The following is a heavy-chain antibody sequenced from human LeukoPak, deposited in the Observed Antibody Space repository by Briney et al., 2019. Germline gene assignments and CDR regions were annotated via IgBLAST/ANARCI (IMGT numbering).Heavy chain of an antibody. CDR1: GYTFTSNY. D-gene: IGHD5-24*01. CDR3: ARDNSVRDEAWWFSP. V-gene: IGHV1-46*01. CDR2: ISPSGGST. J-gene: IGHJ5*02. Sequence: GASVKVSCKAFGYTFTSNYMHWVRQAPGQGPEWMGVISPSGGSTTYAQKFQGRVTLTRDMSTSTDYLELSSLRSEDTAVYYCARDNSVRDEAWWFSPWGHGALVTVSS.